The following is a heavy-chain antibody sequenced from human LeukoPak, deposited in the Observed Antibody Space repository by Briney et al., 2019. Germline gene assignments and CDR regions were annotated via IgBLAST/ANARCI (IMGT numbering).Heavy chain of an antibody. Sequence: KPSEALSLTCTVSRGSISGSIRSYYWSWLRQPPGKRLEWIGYISSSGSVNDNPSLRSRVTISVDTSKNQFFLSLSSVSAADTAVYYCARIPLGYSGAYYFDYWGQGTLVTVSP. V-gene: IGHV4-4*09. CDR2: ISSSGSV. J-gene: IGHJ4*02. CDR3: ARIPLGYSGAYYFDY. D-gene: IGHD5-12*01. CDR1: RGSISGSIRSYY.